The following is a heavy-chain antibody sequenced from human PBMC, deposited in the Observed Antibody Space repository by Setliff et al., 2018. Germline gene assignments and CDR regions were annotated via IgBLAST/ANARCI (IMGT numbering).Heavy chain of an antibody. CDR1: GGSFSGYY. CDR3: ARDPLTTNRRRAFDI. CDR2: IYHSGST. V-gene: IGHV4-34*01. D-gene: IGHD4-17*01. J-gene: IGHJ3*02. Sequence: SETLSLTCTVSGGSFSGYYWSWIRQPPGKGLEWIGEIYHSGSTKYNPSLKSRVTISVDTSKNQFSLKLSSVTAADTAVYYCARDPLTTNRRRAFDIWGQGTMVTVSS.